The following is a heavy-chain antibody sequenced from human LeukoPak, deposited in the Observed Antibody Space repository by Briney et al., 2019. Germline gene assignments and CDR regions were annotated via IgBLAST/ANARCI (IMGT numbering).Heavy chain of an antibody. CDR2: VFYSGGT. CDR3: ARTGYCSSTSCHYIGRDYYYMDV. Sequence: SETLSLTCTVSGGSISSYYWSWIRQPPGKGLEWIGYVFYSGGTLYNPSLKSRVTISVDTSKTQFSLKLTSVTAADTAVYYCARTGYCSSTSCHYIGRDYYYMDVWGKGTTVTVSS. V-gene: IGHV4-59*08. CDR1: GGSISSYY. D-gene: IGHD2-2*01. J-gene: IGHJ6*03.